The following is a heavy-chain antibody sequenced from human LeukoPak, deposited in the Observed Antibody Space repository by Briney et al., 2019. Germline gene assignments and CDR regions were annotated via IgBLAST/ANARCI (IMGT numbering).Heavy chain of an antibody. J-gene: IGHJ4*02. CDR1: GGSIISISYY. V-gene: IGHV4-39*07. D-gene: IGHD3-3*01. CDR2: IYSSGST. CDR3: ARGSYIISSGYYRPFDN. Sequence: SETLSLTCTVSGGSIISISYYWGWIRQPPGKGLEWIGSIYSSGSTYNNPSLKSRVTISVDTSKNQFSLNLRSVTAADTATYFCARGSYIISSGYYRPFDNWGQGIRVIVSS.